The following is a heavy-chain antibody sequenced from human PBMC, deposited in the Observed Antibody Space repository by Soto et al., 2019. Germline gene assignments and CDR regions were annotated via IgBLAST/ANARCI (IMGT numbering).Heavy chain of an antibody. D-gene: IGHD5-18*01. V-gene: IGHV1-69*02. J-gene: IGHJ4*02. CDR1: GGTFSSYT. Sequence: SVKVSCKASGGTFSSYTISWVRQAPGQGLEWMGRIIPILGIAKYSQKFQGRVTITRDTSASTAYMELSSLRSEDTAVYYCARADTAMVTLGYFDYWGQGTLVTVSS. CDR3: ARADTAMVTLGYFDY. CDR2: IIPILGIA.